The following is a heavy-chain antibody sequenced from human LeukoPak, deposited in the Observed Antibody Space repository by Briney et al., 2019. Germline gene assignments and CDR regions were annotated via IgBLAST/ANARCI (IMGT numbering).Heavy chain of an antibody. D-gene: IGHD2-2*01. CDR3: ARPRFCTSTSCTFYFAS. CDR1: GAPTIAYY. J-gene: IGHJ4*02. CDR2: IYYNGNM. V-gene: IGHV4-59*08. Sequence: SETLSLTCSVSGAPTIAYYWSWIRQPPGKGLEWIGYIYYNGNMSYNPSLKSRVTISIDTSKNQFSLKLTSVTAADTAVYYCARPRFCTSTSCTFYFASGGRGRLVTVPS.